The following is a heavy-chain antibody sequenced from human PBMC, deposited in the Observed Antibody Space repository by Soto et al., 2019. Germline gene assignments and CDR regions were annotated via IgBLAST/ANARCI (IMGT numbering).Heavy chain of an antibody. CDR3: SMKLRRRNQFDH. CDR1: GYTLTELS. CDR2: FDLENGET. V-gene: IGHV1-24*01. Sequence: SVKVSCKVSGYTLTELSIHWVRQAPGEGLAWMGGFDLENGETIYAQRFQGRVTMTEESSADTPYMVLSSLRSEDTAVYYCSMKLRRRNQFDHWGQGTMVTVSS. J-gene: IGHJ4*02. D-gene: IGHD1-1*01.